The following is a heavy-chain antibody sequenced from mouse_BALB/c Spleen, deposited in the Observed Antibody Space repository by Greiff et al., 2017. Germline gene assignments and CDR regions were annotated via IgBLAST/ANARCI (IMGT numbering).Heavy chain of an antibody. CDR3: ARHGSSYGQFAY. CDR2: ISNGGGST. Sequence: EVMLVESGGGLVQPGGSLKLSCAASGFTFSSYTMSWVRQTPEKRLEWVAYISNGGGSTYYPDTVKGRFTISRDNAKNTLYLQMSSLKSEDTAMYYCARHGSSYGQFAYWGQGTLVTVSA. D-gene: IGHD1-1*01. J-gene: IGHJ3*01. V-gene: IGHV5-12-2*01. CDR1: GFTFSSYT.